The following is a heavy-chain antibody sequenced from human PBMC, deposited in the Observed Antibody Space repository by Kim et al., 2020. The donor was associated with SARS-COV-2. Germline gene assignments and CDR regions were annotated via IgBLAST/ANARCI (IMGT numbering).Heavy chain of an antibody. D-gene: IGHD3-16*01. CDR2: ISYEGSKK. Sequence: GGSLRLSCAASGFNFNNFGMHWVRQAPGKGLEGVALISYEGSKKYYADSLKGRFTISRDSSKNTLYLQMNSLRPEDTRVYFCAKDKSFFIITFGGESGGMDVWGQGPTVTVSS. CDR3: AKDKSFFIITFGGESGGMDV. J-gene: IGHJ6*02. V-gene: IGHV3-30*18. CDR1: GFNFNNFG.